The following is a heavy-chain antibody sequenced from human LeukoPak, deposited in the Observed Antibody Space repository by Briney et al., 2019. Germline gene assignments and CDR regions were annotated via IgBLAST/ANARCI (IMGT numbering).Heavy chain of an antibody. CDR2: ISGSGGST. CDR1: GFTFSSYA. D-gene: IGHD2-2*01. Sequence: GGSLRLSCAASGFTFSSYAMSWVRQAPGKGLEWVSAISGSGGSTYYADSVKGRFTISRDNSKNTLYLQMNSLRAEDTAVYYCAKYPQFCSTSCHNSYYFDYWGQGTLVTVSS. CDR3: AKYPQFCSTSCHNSYYFDY. V-gene: IGHV3-23*01. J-gene: IGHJ4*02.